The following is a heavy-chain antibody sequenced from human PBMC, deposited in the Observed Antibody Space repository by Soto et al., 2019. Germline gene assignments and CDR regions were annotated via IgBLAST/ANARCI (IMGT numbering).Heavy chain of an antibody. Sequence: EVQLVQSGAEVKKPGESLRISCKGSGYSFTSHWISWVRQMPGKGLEWMGRIDPSDSYTSYSPSFQGHVTISADKSISTVYLQWSSLKASETATYYCARGDTALSYWYFDLWGRGTLVTVSS. J-gene: IGHJ2*01. CDR1: GYSFTSHW. D-gene: IGHD5-18*01. CDR2: IDPSDSYT. V-gene: IGHV5-10-1*01. CDR3: ARGDTALSYWYFDL.